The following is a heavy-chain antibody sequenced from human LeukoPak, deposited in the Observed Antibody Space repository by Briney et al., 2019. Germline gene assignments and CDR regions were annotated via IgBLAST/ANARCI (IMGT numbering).Heavy chain of an antibody. Sequence: SETLSLTCTVSGGSISSYYWNWIRQPPGKGLEWIGYIYYSGSTNYNPPLKSRVTISVDTSKNQFSLKLSSVTAADTAVYYCARARCPSCTLDYWGQGTLVTVSS. D-gene: IGHD2-2*01. V-gene: IGHV4-59*01. CDR2: IYYSGST. J-gene: IGHJ4*02. CDR1: GGSISSYY. CDR3: ARARCPSCTLDY.